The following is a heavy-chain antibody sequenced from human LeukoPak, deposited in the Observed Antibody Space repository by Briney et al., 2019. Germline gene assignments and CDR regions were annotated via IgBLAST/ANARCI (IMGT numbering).Heavy chain of an antibody. V-gene: IGHV3-7*01. CDR2: IKEDGSEK. J-gene: IGHJ6*03. Sequence: GGSLRLSCAASGLTFSSSWMSWVRQAPGKGLEWVANIKEDGSEKYYVDSVKGRFTISRDNAKSSLYLQMNSLRAEDTAVYYCARAIGDYYYYFYMDVWGKGTTVTISS. CDR1: GLTFSSSW. CDR3: ARAIGDYYYYFYMDV. D-gene: IGHD4-17*01.